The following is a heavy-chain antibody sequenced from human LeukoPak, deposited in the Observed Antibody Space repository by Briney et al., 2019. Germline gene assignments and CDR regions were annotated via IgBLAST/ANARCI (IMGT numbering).Heavy chain of an antibody. Sequence: PGGSLRLSCTVSGFTVSSNSMSWVRQAPGKGLEWVSFIYSDNTHYSDSVKGRFAISRDNSKNTLYLQMNSLRAEDTAVYYCARVGYYGSGTYSDYWGQGTLVTVSS. V-gene: IGHV3-53*01. J-gene: IGHJ4*02. CDR3: ARVGYYGSGTYSDY. D-gene: IGHD3-10*01. CDR2: IYSDNT. CDR1: GFTVSSNS.